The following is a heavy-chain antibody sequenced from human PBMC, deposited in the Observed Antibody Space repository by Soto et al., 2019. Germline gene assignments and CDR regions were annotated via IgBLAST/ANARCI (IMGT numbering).Heavy chain of an antibody. J-gene: IGHJ6*02. CDR1: GFTFSSYA. Sequence: GGSLRLSCAASGFTFSSYAMSWVRQAPGKGLEWVSAISGSGGSTYYADSVKGRFTISRDNSKNTLYLQMNSLRAEDTAVYYCAKKMWGTTVTTWDYYYYGMDVWGQGTTVTVS. V-gene: IGHV3-23*01. CDR3: AKKMWGTTVTTWDYYYYGMDV. D-gene: IGHD4-17*01. CDR2: ISGSGGST.